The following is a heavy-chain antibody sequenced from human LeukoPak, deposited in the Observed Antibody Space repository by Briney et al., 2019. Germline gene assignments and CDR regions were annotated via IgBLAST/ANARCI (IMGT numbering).Heavy chain of an antibody. CDR3: ARGRAVAGSTVIDY. D-gene: IGHD6-19*01. CDR1: GFTFSSYA. Sequence: GGSLRLSCAASGFTFSSYAMHWVRRAPGKALEWVATISSDGGNRYYSDSVKGRFTISRDNSKNTLYLQMNSLRPEDTAVFHCARGRAVAGSTVIDYWGQGTLVTVSS. V-gene: IGHV3-30-3*01. CDR2: ISSDGGNR. J-gene: IGHJ4*02.